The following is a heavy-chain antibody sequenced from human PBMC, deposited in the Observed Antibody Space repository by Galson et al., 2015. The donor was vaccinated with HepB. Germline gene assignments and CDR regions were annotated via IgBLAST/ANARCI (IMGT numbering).Heavy chain of an antibody. CDR1: GFPVRSNY. J-gene: IGHJ3*02. CDR2: IHSGGST. V-gene: IGHV3-53*01. Sequence: SLRLSCAASGFPVRSNYMSWARQAPGKGLEWVAVIHSGGSTYYADSVKGRCTISRDSSKNTLYLQMNSLRAEDTAVYYCARVGGVEATGGHDAFDIWGQGTMVTVSS. D-gene: IGHD1-26*01. CDR3: ARVGGVEATGGHDAFDI.